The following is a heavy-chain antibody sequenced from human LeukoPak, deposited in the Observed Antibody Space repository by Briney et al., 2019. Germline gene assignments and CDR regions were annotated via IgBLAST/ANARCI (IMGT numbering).Heavy chain of an antibody. CDR3: ARVGYGDYEFWDY. CDR1: GFTFSSYW. J-gene: IGHJ4*02. V-gene: IGHV3-21*01. D-gene: IGHD4-17*01. CDR2: ISSSSSYT. Sequence: GGSLRLSCAASGFTFSSYWMSWVRQAPGKGLEWVSSISSSSSYTYYADSVKGRFTISRDNAKNSLYLQMNSLRAEDTAVYYCARVGYGDYEFWDYWGQGTLVTVSS.